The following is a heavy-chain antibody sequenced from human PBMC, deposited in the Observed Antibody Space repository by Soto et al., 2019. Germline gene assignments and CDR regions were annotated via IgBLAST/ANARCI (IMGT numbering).Heavy chain of an antibody. J-gene: IGHJ6*02. CDR2: IYYSGST. Sequence: QVQLQESGPGLVKPSETLSLTCTVSGGSISSYYWSWIRQPPGKGLEWIGHIYYSGSTNYNPSLKCRVTISVDTSKNQFSLKLSSVTAADTAVYYCARHVPYCSDTSHCAYGMDVWGQGTTVTVSS. CDR3: ARHVPYCSDTSHCAYGMDV. V-gene: IGHV4-59*08. CDR1: GGSISSYY. D-gene: IGHD2-2*01.